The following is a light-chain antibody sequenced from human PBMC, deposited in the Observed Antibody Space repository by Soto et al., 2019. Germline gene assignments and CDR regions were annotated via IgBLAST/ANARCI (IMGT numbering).Light chain of an antibody. CDR2: GAS. Sequence: MTQSPSSLSVSPGERATLSCRASQSVSSNLAWYQQKPGQAPRLLIYGASNRATGIPDRFSGSGSGTEFTLTISSLQSEDFAVYYCQQYNNWPPWTFGQGTKVDIK. CDR1: QSVSSN. CDR3: QQYNNWPPWT. V-gene: IGKV3-15*01. J-gene: IGKJ1*01.